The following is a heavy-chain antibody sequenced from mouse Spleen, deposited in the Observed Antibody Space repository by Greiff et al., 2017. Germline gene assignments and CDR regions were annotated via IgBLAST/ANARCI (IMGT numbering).Heavy chain of an antibody. J-gene: IGHJ2*01. CDR2: IYPGDGDT. CDR1: GYAFSSSW. D-gene: IGHD1-1*01. CDR3: ARGIYYYAPSYYFDY. V-gene: IGHV1-82*01. Sequence: QVQLQQSGPELVKPGASVKISCKASGYAFSSSWMNWVKQRPGKGLEWIGRIYPGDGDTNYNGKFKGKATLTADKSSSTAYMQLSSLTSEDSAVYFCARGIYYYAPSYYFDYWGQGTTLTVSS.